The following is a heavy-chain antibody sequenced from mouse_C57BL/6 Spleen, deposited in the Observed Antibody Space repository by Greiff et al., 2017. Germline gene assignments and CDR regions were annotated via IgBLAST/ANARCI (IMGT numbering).Heavy chain of an antibody. J-gene: IGHJ3*01. CDR3: ARYYYGSSPCAY. D-gene: IGHD1-1*01. CDR1: GYTFTSYW. V-gene: IGHV1-61*01. CDR2: IYPSDSET. Sequence: QVQLQQPGAELVRPGSSVKLSCKASGYTFTSYWMDWVKQRPGQSLEWIGNIYPSDSETHYNQKFKDKSTLTVDKSSSTAYMQLSSLTSEDSAVYYCARYYYGSSPCAYWGQGTLVTVSA.